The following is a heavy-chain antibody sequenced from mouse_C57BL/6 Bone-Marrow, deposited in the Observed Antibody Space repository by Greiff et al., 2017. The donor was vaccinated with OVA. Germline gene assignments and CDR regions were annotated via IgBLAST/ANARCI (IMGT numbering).Heavy chain of an antibody. CDR2: IYPGGGYT. J-gene: IGHJ2*01. CDR1: GYTFTNYW. CDR3: ARGTGFDY. Sequence: VQLQQSGAELVRPGTSVKMSCKASGYTFTNYWIGWAKQRPGHGLEWIGGIYPGGGYTNYNEKFKGKATLTADKSSSTAYMQFSSLTSEDSAIYYCARGTGFDYWGQGTTLTVSS. V-gene: IGHV1-63*01. D-gene: IGHD4-1*01.